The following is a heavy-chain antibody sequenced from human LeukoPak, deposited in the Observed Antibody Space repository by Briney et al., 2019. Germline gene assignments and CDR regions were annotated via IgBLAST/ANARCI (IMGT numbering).Heavy chain of an antibody. CDR1: GFTFSSYE. J-gene: IGHJ4*02. CDR2: ISSSSSYI. D-gene: IGHD1-26*01. Sequence: GGSLRLSCAASGFTFSSYEMNWVRQAPGKGLEWVSSISSSSSYIYYADSVKGRFTISRDNAKNSLYLQMNSLRAEDTAMYYCARDGRSGSSGGGYYFDSWGQGTLVTVPS. V-gene: IGHV3-21*01. CDR3: ARDGRSGSSGGGYYFDS.